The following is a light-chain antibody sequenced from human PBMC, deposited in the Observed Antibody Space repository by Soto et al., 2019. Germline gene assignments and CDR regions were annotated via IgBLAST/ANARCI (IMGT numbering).Light chain of an antibody. CDR2: DAS. CDR3: QQRSNWPPV. Sequence: EIVLTQSPATLSLSPGERATLSCRASQSVSSYLAWYQQKPVQAPRLLIYDASNRATGIPARFSGSGSGTDFTLTISSLEPEDFAVYYCQQRSNWPPVFGGGTKVEIK. CDR1: QSVSSY. V-gene: IGKV3-11*01. J-gene: IGKJ4*01.